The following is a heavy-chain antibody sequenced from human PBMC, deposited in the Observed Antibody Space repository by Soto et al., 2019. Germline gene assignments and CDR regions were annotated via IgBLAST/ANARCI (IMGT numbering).Heavy chain of an antibody. V-gene: IGHV4-31*03. D-gene: IGHD5-18*01. CDR3: ARDRLMATAGTARHYFGLDV. J-gene: IGHJ6*02. CDR1: GGSIRSGGYY. Sequence: SETLSLTCTVSGGSIRSGGYYWSLVRQSPRRGLEWIGNIYYSGSTYYNPSLKSRLTISVDTSKNQFSLNLSSVTAADTAVYYCARDRLMATAGTARHYFGLDVWGQGTTVTVSS. CDR2: IYYSGST.